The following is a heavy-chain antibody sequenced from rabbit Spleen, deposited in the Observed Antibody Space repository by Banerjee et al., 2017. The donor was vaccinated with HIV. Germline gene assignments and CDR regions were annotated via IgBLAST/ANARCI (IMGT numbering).Heavy chain of an antibody. CDR3: ARDSASSFSSYGMDL. D-gene: IGHD8-1*01. CDR2: IVTGRSGST. V-gene: IGHV1S45*01. CDR1: GFSLSNNHW. Sequence: QQQLEESGGGLVKPGGTLTLTCTASGFSLSNNHWMCWVRQAPGKGLEWIGCIVTGRSGSTYYANWAKGRFTISKTSSTTVTLQMTSLTVADTAIYFCARDSASSFSSYGMDLWGPGTLVTVS. J-gene: IGHJ6*01.